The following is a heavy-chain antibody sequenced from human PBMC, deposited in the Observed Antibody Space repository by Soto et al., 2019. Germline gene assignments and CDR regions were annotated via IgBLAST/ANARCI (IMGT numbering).Heavy chain of an antibody. Sequence: ESLKISCAASGFTFSSYSMNWVRQAPGKGLEWVSSISSSSSYIYYADSVKGRFTISRDNAKHSLYLQMNSLRAEDTAVYYCARDSRLCVVPAAIDQAFDIWRQGTMVTGSS. CDR1: GFTFSSYS. V-gene: IGHV3-21*01. CDR3: ARDSRLCVVPAAIDQAFDI. D-gene: IGHD2-2*02. J-gene: IGHJ3*02. CDR2: ISSSSSYI.